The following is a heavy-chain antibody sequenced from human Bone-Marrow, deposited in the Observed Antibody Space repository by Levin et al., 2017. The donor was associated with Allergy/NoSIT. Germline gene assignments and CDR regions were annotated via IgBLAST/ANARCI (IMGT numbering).Heavy chain of an antibody. Sequence: SGPTLVKPTHTLTLTCTFSGFSLSTSGVGVGWIRQPPGKALEWLALIYWDDDKRYSPSVKSRLTITKDTSKNQVVFTLTNIDPVDTATYYCAHRYSNNWSFDYWGQGTLVTVSS. J-gene: IGHJ4*02. CDR3: AHRYSNNWSFDY. CDR2: IYWDDDK. V-gene: IGHV2-5*02. CDR1: GFSLSTSGVG. D-gene: IGHD6-13*01.